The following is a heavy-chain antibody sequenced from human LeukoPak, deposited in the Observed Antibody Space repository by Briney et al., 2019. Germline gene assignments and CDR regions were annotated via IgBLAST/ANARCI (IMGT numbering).Heavy chain of an antibody. Sequence: SGGSLRLSCAASRFIFGAYGMHWVRQAPGKGLEWVAFIRYDGSNKYYADSVKGRFTISRDNSKNTLYLQMNSLRTEDTAVYYCAKDIYSSSWQSSGYLDYWGQGTLVTVSS. CDR2: IRYDGSNK. D-gene: IGHD6-13*01. J-gene: IGHJ4*02. V-gene: IGHV3-30*02. CDR1: RFIFGAYG. CDR3: AKDIYSSSWQSSGYLDY.